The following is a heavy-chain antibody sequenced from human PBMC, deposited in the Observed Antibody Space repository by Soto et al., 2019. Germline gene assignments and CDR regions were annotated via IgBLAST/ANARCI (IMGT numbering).Heavy chain of an antibody. D-gene: IGHD2-8*02. J-gene: IGHJ3*02. CDR2: LSYTGST. V-gene: IGHV4-30-4*01. CDR1: GGPVRDAYSY. CDR3: ARELEGGVFDI. Sequence: SETLSLTCTVSGGPVRDAYSYWTWIRQPPGKGLEWMGYLSYTGSTYYNPSLRNRASISVDESSNHLSLRLSSVTAADTAVDYCARELEGGVFDIWGRGTLVTVSS.